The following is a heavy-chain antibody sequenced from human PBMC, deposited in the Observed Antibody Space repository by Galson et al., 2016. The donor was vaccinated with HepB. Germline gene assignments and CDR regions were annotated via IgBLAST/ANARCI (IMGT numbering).Heavy chain of an antibody. V-gene: IGHV3-30-3*01. Sequence: SLRLSCAASGFTFNTYAVHWVRQAPGKGLEWVAVISYDGSNKFYGDSVKGRFTISRDNPKNMLYLQMNDVRTEDTAVYFCARGRVSSFNTYWYFDLWGHGTLVTVSS. CDR1: GFTFNTYA. J-gene: IGHJ2*01. CDR3: ARGRVSSFNTYWYFDL. CDR2: ISYDGSNK. D-gene: IGHD6-13*01.